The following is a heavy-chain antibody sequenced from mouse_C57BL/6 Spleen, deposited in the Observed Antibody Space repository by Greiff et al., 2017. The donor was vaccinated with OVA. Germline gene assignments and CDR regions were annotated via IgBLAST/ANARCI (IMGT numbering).Heavy chain of an antibody. J-gene: IGHJ1*03. CDR3: ARGGYYSWYFDV. D-gene: IGHD2-12*01. CDR2: IDPANGNT. V-gene: IGHV14-3*01. Sequence: VQLKESVAELVRPGASVKLSCTASGFNIKNTYMHWVKQRPEQGLEWIGRIDPANGNTKYAPKFQGKATITADTSSNTAYLQLRSLTSEDTAIDDCARGGYYSWYFDVWGTGTTVTVSS. CDR1: GFNIKNTY.